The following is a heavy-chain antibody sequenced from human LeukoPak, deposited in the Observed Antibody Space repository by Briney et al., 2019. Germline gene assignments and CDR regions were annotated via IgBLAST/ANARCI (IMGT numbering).Heavy chain of an antibody. V-gene: IGHV4-34*01. D-gene: IGHD2-21*01. CDR3: TRGNMSPGSFHGMDV. J-gene: IGHJ6*02. Sequence: SETLSLTCAVYGGSFSGYYWSWIRQPPGKGLEWVGEIHQSGSTNYNPSLRSRVIISVDTSKNQFSVRLRSVTAADTAMYFCTRGNMSPGSFHGMDVWGQGTMVT. CDR2: IHQSGST. CDR1: GGSFSGYY.